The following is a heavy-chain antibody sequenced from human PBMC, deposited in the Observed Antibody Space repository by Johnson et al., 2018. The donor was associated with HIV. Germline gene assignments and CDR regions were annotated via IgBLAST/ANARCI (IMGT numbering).Heavy chain of an antibody. V-gene: IGHV3-15*01. CDR2: IKSKTDGGTT. Sequence: EVQLVESGGGVVQPGRSLRLSCAVSGFTFSSYAMHWVRQAPGKGLEWVGRIKSKTDGGTTDYAAPVKGRFTISRDDSKNTLYLQMNSLKTEDTAVYYCTTETYYYDSSGYYYGHAFDIWGQGTMVTVSS. J-gene: IGHJ3*02. D-gene: IGHD3-22*01. CDR1: GFTFSSYA. CDR3: TTETYYYDSSGYYYGHAFDI.